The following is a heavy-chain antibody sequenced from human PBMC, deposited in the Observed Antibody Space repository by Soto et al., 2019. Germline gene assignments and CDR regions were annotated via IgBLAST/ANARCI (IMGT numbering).Heavy chain of an antibody. CDR3: TTDMIAARPGDWFDP. CDR1: GFTFSNAW. CDR2: IKSKTDGGTT. V-gene: IGHV3-15*01. D-gene: IGHD6-6*01. J-gene: IGHJ5*02. Sequence: GGSLRLSCAASGFTFSNAWMSWVRQAPGKGLEWVGRIKSKTDGGTTDYAAPVKGRFTISRDDSKNTLYLQMNSLKTEDTAVYYCTTDMIAARPGDWFDPWGQGTLVTVSS.